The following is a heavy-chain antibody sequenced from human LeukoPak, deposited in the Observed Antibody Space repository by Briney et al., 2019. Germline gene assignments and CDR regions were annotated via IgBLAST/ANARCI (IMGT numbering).Heavy chain of an antibody. D-gene: IGHD2-2*01. CDR3: ARGGRAAIGY. Sequence: ASETLSLTCTVSGGSISSGGYYWSWIRQHPGKGLEWIGYIYYSGSTYYNPSLKSRVTISVDTSKNQFSLKLSSVTAADSAVYYCARGGRAAIGYWGQGTLVTVSS. CDR1: GGSISSGGYY. V-gene: IGHV4-31*03. J-gene: IGHJ4*02. CDR2: IYYSGST.